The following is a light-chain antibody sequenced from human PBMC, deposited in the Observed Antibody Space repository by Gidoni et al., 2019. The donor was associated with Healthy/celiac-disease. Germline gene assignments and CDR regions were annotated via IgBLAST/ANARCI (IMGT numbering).Light chain of an antibody. CDR2: GKN. V-gene: IGLV3-19*01. CDR3: NSRDSSGNHLV. Sequence: SSELTQDPAVSVALGQTVRITSQGDSLRSYYASWYQQKPGQAPVLVIYGKNNRSSGIPDRFSGSSSGNTASLTITGAQAEDEADYYCNSRDSSGNHLVFGTGTKVTVL. CDR1: SLRSYY. J-gene: IGLJ1*01.